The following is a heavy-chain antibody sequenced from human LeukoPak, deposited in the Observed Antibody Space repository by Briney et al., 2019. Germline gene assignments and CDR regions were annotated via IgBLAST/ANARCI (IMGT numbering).Heavy chain of an antibody. CDR2: ISWNSGSI. J-gene: IGHJ4*02. Sequence: GGSLRLSCAASGFTFDDYAMHWIRQAPGKGLEWVSGISWNSGSIGYADSVKGRFTISRDNAKNSLYLQMNSLRAEDTALYYCAKDIKRVIVTYYFDYWGQGTLVTVSS. CDR1: GFTFDDYA. CDR3: AKDIKRVIVTYYFDY. D-gene: IGHD3-16*02. V-gene: IGHV3-9*01.